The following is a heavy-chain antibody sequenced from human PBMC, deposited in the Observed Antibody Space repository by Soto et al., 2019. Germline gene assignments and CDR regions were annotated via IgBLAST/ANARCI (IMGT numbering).Heavy chain of an antibody. D-gene: IGHD3-10*01. CDR2: ISAYNGNT. CDR1: GYTFTSYG. V-gene: IGHV1-18*01. Sequence: ASVKVPCKASGYTFTSYGISWVRQAPGQGLEWMGWISAYNGNTNYAQKLQGRVTMTTDTSTSTAYMELRSLRSDDTAVYYCARVGITMVRGVTRDAFDIWGQGTMVTVSS. J-gene: IGHJ3*02. CDR3: ARVGITMVRGVTRDAFDI.